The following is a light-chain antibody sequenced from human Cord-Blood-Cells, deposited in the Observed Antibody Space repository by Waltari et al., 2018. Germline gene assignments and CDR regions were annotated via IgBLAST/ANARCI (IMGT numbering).Light chain of an antibody. CDR3: QQSYSTPRSLT. V-gene: IGKV1-39*01. Sequence: DIQMTQSPSSLSASVGYRVTITFRASQSISSYLTWYQQKPGKAPKLLIYAASSLQSGVPSRFSGSGSETDFTLTISSLQPEDCATYYCQQSYSTPRSLTFGGGTKVEIK. CDR2: AAS. J-gene: IGKJ4*01. CDR1: QSISSY.